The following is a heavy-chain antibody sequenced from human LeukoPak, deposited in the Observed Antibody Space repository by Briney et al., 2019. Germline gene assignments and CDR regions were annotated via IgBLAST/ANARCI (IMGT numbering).Heavy chain of an antibody. CDR3: ARATDYIWGSYDY. Sequence: ASVKDSCKASGYTFTSYGISWVRQAPGQGLEWMGWISAYNGNTNYAQKFQGRVTMTRDTSTSTVYMELSSLRSEDTAVYYCARATDYIWGSYDYWGQGTLVTVSS. CDR1: GYTFTSYG. J-gene: IGHJ4*02. CDR2: ISAYNGNT. V-gene: IGHV1-18*01. D-gene: IGHD3-16*01.